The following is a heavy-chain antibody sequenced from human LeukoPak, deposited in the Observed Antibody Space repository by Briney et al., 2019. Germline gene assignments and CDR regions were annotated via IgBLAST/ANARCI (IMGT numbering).Heavy chain of an antibody. CDR3: ARDRDSSGYYYVGPDY. D-gene: IGHD3-22*01. V-gene: IGHV3-64*01. CDR2: ISSNGGST. Sequence: GGSLRLSCAASGFTFSSYAMHWVRQAPGKGLEYVSAISSNGGSTYYANSVKGRFTISRDNSKNTLYLQMGSLRAEDMAVYYSARDRDSSGYYYVGPDYWGQGTLVTVSS. J-gene: IGHJ4*02. CDR1: GFTFSSYA.